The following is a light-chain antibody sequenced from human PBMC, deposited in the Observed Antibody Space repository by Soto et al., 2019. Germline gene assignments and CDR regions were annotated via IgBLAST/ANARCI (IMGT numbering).Light chain of an antibody. J-gene: IGKJ2*01. CDR2: DAS. V-gene: IGKV3-11*01. Sequence: EIVMTQSPATLSLSLGERATLSCRASQSVSSYLAWYQQKPGQAPRLLIYDASNMATGVPARFSGSGSGTDFTLTISSLQPEDFAVYYCQKRSNWPRTFGQGTKVEIK. CDR3: QKRSNWPRT. CDR1: QSVSSY.